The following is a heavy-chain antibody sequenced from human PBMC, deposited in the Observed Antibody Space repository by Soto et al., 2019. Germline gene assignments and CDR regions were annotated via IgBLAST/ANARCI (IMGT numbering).Heavy chain of an antibody. CDR3: ARDRPGDEGDGFDI. CDR2: LYSGGST. CDR1: GLTVSSNY. Sequence: EVQLVETGGGLSQPGGSLRLSCAASGLTVSSNYMNWVRQAPGKGLEWVSVLYSGGSTHYAGSVKGRFIISRDNSKNTLYLQMNSLSVEDTAVYYCARDRPGDEGDGFDIWGHGTMVTVSS. J-gene: IGHJ3*02. V-gene: IGHV3-53*02. D-gene: IGHD3-10*01.